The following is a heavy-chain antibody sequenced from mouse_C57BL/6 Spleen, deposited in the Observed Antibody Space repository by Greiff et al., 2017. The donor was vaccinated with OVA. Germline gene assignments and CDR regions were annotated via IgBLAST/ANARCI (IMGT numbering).Heavy chain of an antibody. J-gene: IGHJ2*01. CDR1: GYTFTSYW. V-gene: IGHV1-59*01. CDR3: ARDYYGSSGY. Sequence: QVQLKQPGAELVRPGTSVKLSCKASGYTFTSYWMHWVKQRPGQGLEWIGVIDPSDSYTNYTQKFKGKATLTVDTSSSTAYMQLSSLTSEDSAVYYCARDYYGSSGYWGQGTTLTVSS. D-gene: IGHD1-1*01. CDR2: IDPSDSYT.